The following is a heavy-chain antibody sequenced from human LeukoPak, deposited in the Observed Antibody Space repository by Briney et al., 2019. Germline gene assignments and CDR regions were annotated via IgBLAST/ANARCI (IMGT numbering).Heavy chain of an antibody. D-gene: IGHD1-20*01. CDR1: GFTFSSYG. V-gene: IGHV3-21*04. CDR3: ARAATYNWNDVNY. CDR2: ISSSSSYI. J-gene: IGHJ4*02. Sequence: GGSLRLSCAASGFTFSSYGMHWVRQAPGKGLEWVSSISSSSSYIYYVDSVKGRFTISRDYAKNSLYLQMNSLRAEDTAVYYCARAATYNWNDVNYWGQGTLVTVSS.